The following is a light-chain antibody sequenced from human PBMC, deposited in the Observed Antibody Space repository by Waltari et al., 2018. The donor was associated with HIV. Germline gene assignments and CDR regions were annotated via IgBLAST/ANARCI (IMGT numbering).Light chain of an antibody. J-gene: IGLJ1*01. V-gene: IGLV3-21*04. Sequence: SYVLTQPPSVSVAPGKTARISCEGDNTGSKSVHWYQQKPGQAPVVVMYYDSDRPSGIPARFSGSKSGNTATLTISRVEAGDEADYYCQVWDRGSDHYVFGTGTKVTVV. CDR1: NTGSKS. CDR2: YDS. CDR3: QVWDRGSDHYV.